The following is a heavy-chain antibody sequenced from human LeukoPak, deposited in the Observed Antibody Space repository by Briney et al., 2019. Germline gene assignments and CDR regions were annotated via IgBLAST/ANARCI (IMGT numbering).Heavy chain of an antibody. J-gene: IGHJ4*02. V-gene: IGHV4-39*07. D-gene: IGHD2-21*01. CDR3: ARDLYCGGDC. CDR1: GGSISSSSYY. Sequence: SETLSLTCTVSGGSISSSSYYWGWIRQPPGKGLEWIGSIYYSGSTYYNPSLKSRVTISVDTSKNQFSLKLGSVTAADTAVYYCARDLYCGGDCWGQGTLVTVSS. CDR2: IYYSGST.